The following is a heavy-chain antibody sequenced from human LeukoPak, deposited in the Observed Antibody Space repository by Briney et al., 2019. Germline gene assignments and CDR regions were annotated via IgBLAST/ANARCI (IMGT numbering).Heavy chain of an antibody. V-gene: IGHV4-38-2*01. CDR3: ARRAVAGTGDWFDP. D-gene: IGHD6-19*01. J-gene: IGHJ5*02. CDR1: VYSISSGYY. CDR2: IYHSGST. Sequence: SETLSLTCAVSVYSISSGYYWGWIRQPPGKGLEWIGSIYHSGSTYYNPSLKSRVTISVDTSKNQFSLKLSSVTAADTAVYYCARRAVAGTGDWFDPWGQGTLVTVSS.